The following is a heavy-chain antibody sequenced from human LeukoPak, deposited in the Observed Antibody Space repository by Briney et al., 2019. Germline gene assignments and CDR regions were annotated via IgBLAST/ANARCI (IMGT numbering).Heavy chain of an antibody. CDR1: GYNSTNYW. V-gene: IGHV5-10-1*01. CDR3: ARRTCSGGSCLDAFDI. Sequence: GEALRISLKGSGYNSTNYWISWVRQIPGKGLEWMGRIDPSYSYTNYSPSFQGHVTISADKSISTDYLQWSGLKASDTAMYYCARRTCSGGSCLDAFDIWGQGTMVTVSS. CDR2: IDPSYSYT. J-gene: IGHJ3*02. D-gene: IGHD2-15*01.